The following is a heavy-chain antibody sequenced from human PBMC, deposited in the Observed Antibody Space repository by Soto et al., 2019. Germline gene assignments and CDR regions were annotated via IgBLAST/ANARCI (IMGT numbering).Heavy chain of an antibody. CDR3: ACLWSSYYSYYCMDF. Sequence: SETLSVTCTVSGGSISSYYWSWIRQPPGKGLEWIGYIYYSGSTNYNPSLKSRVTISVDTSKNQFSLKLSSVTAADTAVYYCACLWSSYYSYYCMDFWGQALTVSLSS. J-gene: IGHJ6*02. V-gene: IGHV4-59*01. CDR1: GGSISSYY. CDR2: IYYSGST. D-gene: IGHD3-3*01.